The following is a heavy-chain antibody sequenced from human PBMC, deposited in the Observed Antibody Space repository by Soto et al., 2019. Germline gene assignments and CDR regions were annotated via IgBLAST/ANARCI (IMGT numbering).Heavy chain of an antibody. V-gene: IGHV4-38-2*02. D-gene: IGHD1-1*01. CDR3: ARDASVGTGWFDP. CDR1: GHSISSGYF. J-gene: IGHJ5*02. CDR2: IYYGWPA. Sequence: PSETLSLTCAVSGHSISSGYFWGWLRQPPGKGLEWIGSIYYGWPAYHNPSLKNRVTISLDMSKNQFSLSLSSVTAADTAFYYCARDASVGTGWFDPWGQGTLVTVSS.